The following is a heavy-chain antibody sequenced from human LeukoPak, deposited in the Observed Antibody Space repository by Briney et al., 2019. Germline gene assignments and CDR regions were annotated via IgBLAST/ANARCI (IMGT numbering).Heavy chain of an antibody. D-gene: IGHD3/OR15-3a*01. CDR1: GFTFSNYW. Sequence: PGGSLRLSCAVSGFTFSNYWMHWVRQAPGKGLVWVSCISSDGSSTNYVDSVKGRFSISRDNAKNTLYLHMNSLRAEDTALYYCARPMISVMSLGADFWGQGSLVTVSS. CDR2: ISSDGSST. CDR3: ARPMISVMSLGADF. V-gene: IGHV3-74*01. J-gene: IGHJ4*02.